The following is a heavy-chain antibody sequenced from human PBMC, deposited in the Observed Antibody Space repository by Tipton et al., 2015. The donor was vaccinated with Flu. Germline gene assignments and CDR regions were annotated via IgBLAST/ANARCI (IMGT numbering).Heavy chain of an antibody. J-gene: IGHJ4*02. V-gene: IGHV3-23*01. D-gene: IGHD3-10*01. CDR2: ISGSGGST. Sequence: SLRLSCAASGFTFSSYAMSWVRQAPGKGLEWVSAISGSGGSTYYADSVKGRFTISRDNSKNTLYLQMNSLRAEDTAVYYCAKDFNPYGSGIPLDYWGQGTLVTVSS. CDR1: GFTFSSYA. CDR3: AKDFNPYGSGIPLDY.